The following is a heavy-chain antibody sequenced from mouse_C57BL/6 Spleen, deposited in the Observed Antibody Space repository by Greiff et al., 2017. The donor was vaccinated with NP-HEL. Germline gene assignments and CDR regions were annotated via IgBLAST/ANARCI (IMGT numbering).Heavy chain of an antibody. J-gene: IGHJ3*01. D-gene: IGHD3-2*02. V-gene: IGHV14-4*01. Sequence: EVQLQESGAELVRPGASVKLSCTASGFNIKDDYMHWVKQRPEQGLEWIGWIDPENGDTEYASKFQGKATITADTSSNTAYLQLSSLTSEDTAVYYCTTWLRAFAYWGQGTLVTVSA. CDR3: TTWLRAFAY. CDR2: IDPENGDT. CDR1: GFNIKDDY.